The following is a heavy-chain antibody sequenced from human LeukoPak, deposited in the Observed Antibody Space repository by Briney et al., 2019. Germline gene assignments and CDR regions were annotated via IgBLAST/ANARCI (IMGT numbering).Heavy chain of an antibody. V-gene: IGHV4-59*04. J-gene: IGHJ4*02. D-gene: IGHD3-16*01. CDR1: GGSISSYY. Sequence: SETLSLTCTVSGGSISSYYWSWIRQPPGKGLEWIGYIYHSGSTYYNPSLKSRVTISVDRSKNQFSLKLSSVTAADTAVYYCAGTPGGYFDYWGQGTLVTVSS. CDR3: AGTPGGYFDY. CDR2: IYHSGST.